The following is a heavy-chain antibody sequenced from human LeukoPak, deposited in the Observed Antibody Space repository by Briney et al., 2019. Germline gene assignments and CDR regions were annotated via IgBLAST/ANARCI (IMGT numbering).Heavy chain of an antibody. CDR2: IKSKTDGGTT. Sequence: GGSLRLSCAASGFTFSNAWMSWVRQAPGKGLEWVGRIKSKTDGGTTDYAAPVKGRFTISRDDSKNTLYLQMNSLKTEDTAVYYCTTARWYDILTGYLYYFDYWGQGTLVTVSS. J-gene: IGHJ4*02. CDR3: TTARWYDILTGYLYYFDY. D-gene: IGHD3-9*01. CDR1: GFTFSNAW. V-gene: IGHV3-15*01.